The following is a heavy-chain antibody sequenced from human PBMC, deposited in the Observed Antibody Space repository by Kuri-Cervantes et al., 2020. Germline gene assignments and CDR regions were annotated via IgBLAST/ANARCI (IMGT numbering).Heavy chain of an antibody. CDR1: GGTFSSYT. CDR2: IIPILGIA. Sequence: SVKVSCKASGGTFSSYTISWVRQAPGQGLEWMGRIIPILGIANYAQKFQGRVTITADKSTSTAYMELSSLRSEDTAVYYCARGRLGTYYYYYGMDVWGQGTTVTVSS. V-gene: IGHV1-69*02. J-gene: IGHJ6*02. D-gene: IGHD7-27*01. CDR3: ARGRLGTYYYYYGMDV.